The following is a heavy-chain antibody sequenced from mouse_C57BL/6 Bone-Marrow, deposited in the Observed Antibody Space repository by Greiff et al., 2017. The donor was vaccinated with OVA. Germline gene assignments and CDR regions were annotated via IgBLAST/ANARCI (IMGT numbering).Heavy chain of an antibody. CDR1: GYTFTSYW. V-gene: IGHV1-55*01. CDR2: IYPGSGST. D-gene: IGHD3-3*01. CDR3: TRRDDLLFDD. Sequence: VQLQQPGAELVKPGASVKMSCKASGYTFTSYWITWVKQRPGQGLEWIGDIYPGSGSTNYNEKFKGKAKLTAVTSASTAYMELSSLTNEDSAVYYCTRRDDLLFDDWGQGTTLTVSS. J-gene: IGHJ2*01.